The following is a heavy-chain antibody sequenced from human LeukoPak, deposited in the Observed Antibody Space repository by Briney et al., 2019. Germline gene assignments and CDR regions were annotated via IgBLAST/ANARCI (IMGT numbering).Heavy chain of an antibody. V-gene: IGHV3-30*04. J-gene: IGHJ3*02. CDR1: GVTFSSYA. CDR2: ISYDGSNK. CDR3: AVDPIVVVINDAFDI. Sequence: GGSLRLSCAASGVTFSSYAMHWVRQAPGKGLEWVAVISYDGSNKYYADSVKGRFTISRDNSKNTLYLQMNSLRAEDTAVYYCAVDPIVVVINDAFDIWGQGTMVTVSS. D-gene: IGHD3-22*01.